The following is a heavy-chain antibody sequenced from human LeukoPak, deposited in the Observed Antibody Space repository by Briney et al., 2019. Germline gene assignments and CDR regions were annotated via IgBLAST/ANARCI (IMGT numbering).Heavy chain of an antibody. CDR1: GGSISGHY. V-gene: IGHV4-59*11. CDR2: IHYSGRP. D-gene: IGHD3-16*01. Sequence: SETLSLTCTVSGGSISGHYWTWIRQPPGKGLEWIGQIHYSGRPDYNPSLKSRVTISVDTSKNQLSLKVTSVTGADTAVYYCARFGVDYDMDVWGQGTTVTVPS. J-gene: IGHJ6*02. CDR3: ARFGVDYDMDV.